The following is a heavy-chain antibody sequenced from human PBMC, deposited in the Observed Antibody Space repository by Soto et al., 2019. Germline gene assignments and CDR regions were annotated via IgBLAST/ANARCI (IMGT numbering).Heavy chain of an antibody. V-gene: IGHV1-69*12. Sequence: QVQLVQSGAEVKKPGSSVKVSCKASGGTFSRYAISWVRQAPGQGLEWMGGIIPIFGTANYAQKFQGRVTITADESTRTAYMELSSLRSEDTAVYYCASSRLAYCGCDCYSTFDYWGQGTLVTVSS. CDR3: ASSRLAYCGCDCYSTFDY. J-gene: IGHJ4*02. CDR2: IIPIFGTA. D-gene: IGHD2-21*02. CDR1: GGTFSRYA.